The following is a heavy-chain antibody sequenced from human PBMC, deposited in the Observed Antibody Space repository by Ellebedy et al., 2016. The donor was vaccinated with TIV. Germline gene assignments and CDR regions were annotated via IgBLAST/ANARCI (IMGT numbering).Heavy chain of an antibody. V-gene: IGHV1-3*01. J-gene: IGHJ4*02. CDR1: GYTFTSYA. CDR3: ARELTTVVTPGQCFDY. Sequence: ASVKVSCKASGYTFTSYAMHWVRQAPGQRLEWMGWVNAGNGNTKYSQKFQGRVTITRDTSASTAYMELSSLRSEDTAVYYCARELTTVVTPGQCFDYWGQGTLVTVSS. CDR2: VNAGNGNT. D-gene: IGHD4-23*01.